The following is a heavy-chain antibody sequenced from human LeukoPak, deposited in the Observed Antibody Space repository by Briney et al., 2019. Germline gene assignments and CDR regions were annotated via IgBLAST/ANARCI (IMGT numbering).Heavy chain of an antibody. CDR2: IDLSDSYI. V-gene: IGHV5-10-1*01. D-gene: IGHD5-12*01. CDR3: ARHIGRDDAFDI. Sequence: RGESLRISCKGSGYSFTTYWISWMRQMPGKVLEWMGRIDLSDSYINYSPSFQGHVTISADKSISTAYLQWSSLQAPDTAMYYCARHIGRDDAFDIWGQGTMVTVSS. CDR1: GYSFTTYW. J-gene: IGHJ3*02.